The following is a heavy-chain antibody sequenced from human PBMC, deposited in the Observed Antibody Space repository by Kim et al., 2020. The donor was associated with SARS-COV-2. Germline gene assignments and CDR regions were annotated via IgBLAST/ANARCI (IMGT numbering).Heavy chain of an antibody. J-gene: IGHJ5*02. Sequence: YPQNFQGRLTITRDTSATTAYMELGRLTSKDTAVYFCAREGSGSYNWLDPWGQGTLVTVSS. CDR3: AREGSGSYNWLDP. D-gene: IGHD3-10*01. V-gene: IGHV1-3*01.